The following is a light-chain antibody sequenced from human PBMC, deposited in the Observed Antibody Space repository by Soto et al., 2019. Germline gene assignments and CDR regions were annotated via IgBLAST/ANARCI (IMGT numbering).Light chain of an antibody. V-gene: IGKV3-15*01. CDR3: KQYNNWWT. CDR1: QSINSN. Sequence: EIVMTQSPATLSVSPGERATLSCRASQSINSNLAWYQQKPCQTPRLLNYRASTRATGIPARFSGSGSGTDFTLTISSLQSEDFAVYYCKQYNNWWTFGQGTKVEIK. CDR2: RAS. J-gene: IGKJ1*01.